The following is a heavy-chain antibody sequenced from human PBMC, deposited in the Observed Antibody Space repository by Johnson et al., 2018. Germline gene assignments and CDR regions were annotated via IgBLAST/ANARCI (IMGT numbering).Heavy chain of an antibody. CDR2: ISYDGSNK. V-gene: IGHV3-30*18. J-gene: IGHJ6*02. CDR3: AKAGEDYYGMDV. Sequence: VQLLESGGGVVQPGRSLRLSCAASGFTFSSYGMHWVRQAPGKGLEWVAVISYDGSNKYYADSVKGRFTISRDNSKNTLYLQRNSLRAEDTAVYYCAKAGEDYYGMDVWGQGTTVTVSS. CDR1: GFTFSSYG.